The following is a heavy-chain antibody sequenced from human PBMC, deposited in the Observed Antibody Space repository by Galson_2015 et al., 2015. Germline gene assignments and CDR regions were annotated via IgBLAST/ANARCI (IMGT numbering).Heavy chain of an antibody. D-gene: IGHD2-2*01. Sequence: PALVKPTQTLTLTRTFSGFSLSTSGVGVGWIRQPPGKALEWLALIYWGDDKRYSPSLKSRLTITKDTSKNQVVLTMTNMDPVDTATYYCAHEKCSSTSCPAFDYWGQGTLVTVSS. CDR3: AHEKCSSTSCPAFDY. J-gene: IGHJ4*02. V-gene: IGHV2-5*02. CDR2: IYWGDDK. CDR1: GFSLSTSGVG.